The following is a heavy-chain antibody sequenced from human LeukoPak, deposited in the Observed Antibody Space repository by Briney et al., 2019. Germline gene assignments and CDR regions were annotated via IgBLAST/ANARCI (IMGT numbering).Heavy chain of an antibody. CDR2: MNPNGGNT. Sequence: GASVKVSCKASGYTFISYDINWVRQATGQGLEWMGYMNPNGGNTRYAQKFQGRVTMTRNTSISTAYMELSSLRSEDTAVYYCTRVPRTAVGIWGQGTMVTVSS. D-gene: IGHD6-19*01. J-gene: IGHJ3*02. CDR3: TRVPRTAVGI. V-gene: IGHV1-8*01. CDR1: GYTFISYD.